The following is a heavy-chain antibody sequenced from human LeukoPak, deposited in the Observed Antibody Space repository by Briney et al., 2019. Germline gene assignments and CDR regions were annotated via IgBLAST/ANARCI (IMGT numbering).Heavy chain of an antibody. J-gene: IGHJ4*02. V-gene: IGHV3-7*01. D-gene: IGHD5/OR15-5a*01. Sequence: PGGSLRLSCTASGFAISTYWMSWVRQTPEKGLEFVANIKQDGSVKNYMDSLKGRSTISRDNARESLYLEINSLRADDTAVYYCARDPESSAFDLWGQGALVTVSS. CDR3: ARDPESSAFDL. CDR1: GFAISTYW. CDR2: IKQDGSVK.